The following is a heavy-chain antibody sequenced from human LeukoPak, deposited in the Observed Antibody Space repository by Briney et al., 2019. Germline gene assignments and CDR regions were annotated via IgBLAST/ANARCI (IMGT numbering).Heavy chain of an antibody. J-gene: IGHJ6*03. CDR1: GYTFTSYY. V-gene: IGHV1-8*02. CDR2: MNPNSGNT. Sequence: ASVKVSCKASGYTFTSYYMHWVRQAPGQGLEWMGWMNPNSGNTGYAQKFQGRVTMTRNTSISTAYMELSSLRSEDTAVYYCARVGGVWFGELLPYYYYYYMDVWGKGTTVTISS. D-gene: IGHD3-10*01. CDR3: ARVGGVWFGELLPYYYYYYMDV.